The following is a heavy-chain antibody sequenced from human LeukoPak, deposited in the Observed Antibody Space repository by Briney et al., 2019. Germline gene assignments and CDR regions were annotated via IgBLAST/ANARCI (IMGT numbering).Heavy chain of an antibody. D-gene: IGHD1-26*01. CDR2: ISYDGSNK. J-gene: IGHJ6*02. CDR3: AKDETSYVDKILSSAMDV. V-gene: IGHV3-30*18. CDR1: GFTFXSYG. Sequence: XASGFTFXSYGMHWVRQAPGKGLEWVAVISYDGSNKYYADSVKGRFTISRDNSKNTLYLQMNSLRAEDTAVYYCAKDETSYVDKILSSAMDVWGQGTTVTVSS.